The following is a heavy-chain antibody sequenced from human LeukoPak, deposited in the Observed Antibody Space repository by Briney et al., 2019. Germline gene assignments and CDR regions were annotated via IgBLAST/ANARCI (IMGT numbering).Heavy chain of an antibody. D-gene: IGHD4-17*01. CDR2: ISSSSSTI. V-gene: IGHV3-48*01. Sequence: GGSLRLSCAASGFTFSSYSMNWVRQAPGKELEWVSYISSSSSTIYYADSVKGRFTISRDNAKNSLYLQMNSLRAEDTAVYYCARDHPGDYIDYWGQGTLVTVSS. CDR1: GFTFSSYS. CDR3: ARDHPGDYIDY. J-gene: IGHJ4*02.